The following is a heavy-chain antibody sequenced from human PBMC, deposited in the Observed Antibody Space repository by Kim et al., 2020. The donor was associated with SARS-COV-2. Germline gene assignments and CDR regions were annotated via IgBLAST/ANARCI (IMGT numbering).Heavy chain of an antibody. J-gene: IGHJ5*02. CDR1: GASVSTYY. CDR3: ARHGSWFDP. D-gene: IGHD3-10*01. V-gene: IGHV4-4*07. CDR2: IYTSGNT. Sequence: SETLSLTCTVSGASVSTYYWTWIRQSAGKGLEWIGRIYTSGNTTYNPSLKSRLTMSLDTSNNHFSLQLSSVTAADTAVYYCARHGSWFDPWGQGIVVTVSS.